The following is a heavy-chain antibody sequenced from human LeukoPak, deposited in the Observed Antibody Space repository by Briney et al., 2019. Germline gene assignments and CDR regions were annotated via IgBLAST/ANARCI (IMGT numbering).Heavy chain of an antibody. D-gene: IGHD2-2*01. J-gene: IGHJ6*02. CDR1: GYTFTGYY. CDR2: ISAYNGDT. V-gene: IGHV1-18*04. Sequence: GASVKVSCKASGYTFTGYYMHWVRQAPGQGLEWMGWISAYNGDTNFAQKLQGRVTLTTDTSTSTAYMELRSLRSDDTAMYYCARVTRGYYGMDVWGQGTTVTVSS. CDR3: ARVTRGYYGMDV.